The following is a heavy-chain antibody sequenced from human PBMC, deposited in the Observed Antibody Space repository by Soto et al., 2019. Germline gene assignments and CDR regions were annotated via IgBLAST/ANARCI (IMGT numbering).Heavy chain of an antibody. CDR3: ARNVLRFLECAYDAFDI. CDR1: GFSLSTSGVG. Sequence: QITLKESGPTLVKPTQTLTLTCTFSGFSLSTSGVGVGWIRQPPGKALEWLALIYLDDDKRYSPSLKSRLTITKDTSKNQVVLTMTNMDPVDTATYYCARNVLRFLECAYDAFDIWGQGTMVTVSS. CDR2: IYLDDDK. V-gene: IGHV2-5*02. D-gene: IGHD3-3*01. J-gene: IGHJ3*02.